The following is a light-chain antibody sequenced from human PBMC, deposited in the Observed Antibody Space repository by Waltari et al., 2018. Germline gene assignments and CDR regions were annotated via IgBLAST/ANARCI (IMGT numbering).Light chain of an antibody. CDR3: SSYASSNFLV. J-gene: IGLJ3*02. V-gene: IGLV2-14*01. Sequence: QSALSQPASVSGSPGQSITIPCTGARSDVGGFNYLSWYQQNPGKAPKLLIFEATKRPSGVSIRFSGSTSGNTASLTISGLQAEDEADYYCSSYASSNFLVFGGGTKVTVL. CDR1: RSDVGGFNY. CDR2: EAT.